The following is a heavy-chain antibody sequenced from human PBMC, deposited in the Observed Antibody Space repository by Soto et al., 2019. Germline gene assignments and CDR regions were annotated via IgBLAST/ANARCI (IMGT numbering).Heavy chain of an antibody. D-gene: IGHD3-3*01. CDR1: GGSISSYY. J-gene: IGHJ5*02. CDR3: ARSKGPITIFGVMEGDWFDP. V-gene: IGHV4-59*01. Sequence: SETLSLTCTVSGGSISSYYWSWIRQPPEKGLEWIGYIYYSGSTNYNPSLKSRVTISVDTSKNQFSLKLSSVTAADTAVYYCARSKGPITIFGVMEGDWFDPWGQGTLVTVSS. CDR2: IYYSGST.